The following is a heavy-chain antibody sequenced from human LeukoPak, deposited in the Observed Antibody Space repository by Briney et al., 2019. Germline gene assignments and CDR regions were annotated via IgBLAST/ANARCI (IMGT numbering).Heavy chain of an antibody. Sequence: SETLSLTCTVSGGSISSYYWSWIRQPPRKGLEWIGYIYYSGSTNYNPSLKSRVTISVDTSKNQFSLKLSSVTAADTAVYYCARALDTAKWFDSWGQGTLVTVSS. J-gene: IGHJ5*01. CDR1: GGSISSYY. D-gene: IGHD5-18*01. CDR3: ARALDTAKWFDS. CDR2: IYYSGST. V-gene: IGHV4-59*01.